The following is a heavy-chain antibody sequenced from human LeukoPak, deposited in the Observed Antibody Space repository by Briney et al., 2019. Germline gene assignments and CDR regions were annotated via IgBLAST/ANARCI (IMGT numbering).Heavy chain of an antibody. D-gene: IGHD1-26*01. CDR3: TRDRVVGATQGLGA. CDR2: ISSSGSTI. V-gene: IGHV3-11*04. CDR1: GFTFSDYY. J-gene: IGHJ4*02. Sequence: GGSLRLSCAASGFTFSDYYMSWIRQAPGKGLEWVSYISSSGSTIYYADSVKGRFTISRDNAKSSLYLQMNSLRVEDTAIYYCTRDRVVGATQGLGAWGQGTLVTVSS.